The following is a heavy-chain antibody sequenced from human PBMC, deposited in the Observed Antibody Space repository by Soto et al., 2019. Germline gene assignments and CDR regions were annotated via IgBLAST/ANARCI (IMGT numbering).Heavy chain of an antibody. Sequence: SVKVSCKASGGTFSSYAISWVRQAPGQGLEWMEGIIPIFGTANYAQKFQGRVTITTDESTSTAYMELSSLRSEDTAVYYCASGLWGSTLRPPYYYGMDVWRQGTTVTVSS. J-gene: IGHJ6*02. CDR3: ASGLWGSTLRPPYYYGMDV. CDR2: IIPIFGTA. V-gene: IGHV1-69*05. D-gene: IGHD2-21*01. CDR1: GGTFSSYA.